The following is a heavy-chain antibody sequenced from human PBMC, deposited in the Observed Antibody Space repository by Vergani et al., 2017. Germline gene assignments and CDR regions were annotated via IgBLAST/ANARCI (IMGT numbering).Heavy chain of an antibody. CDR2: IRSKANSYAT. CDR3: TRTAYDGVDY. V-gene: IGHV3-73*02. CDR1: GFTFSGSA. Sequence: EVQLVESGGGLVQPGGSLKLSCAASGFTFSGSAMHWVRQASGKGLEWVGRIRSKANSYATAYAASVKGRFTISRDDSKNTPYLQMNSLQTEDTAVYYCTRTAYDGVDYWSQGTLVTVSS. J-gene: IGHJ4*02. D-gene: IGHD5-12*01.